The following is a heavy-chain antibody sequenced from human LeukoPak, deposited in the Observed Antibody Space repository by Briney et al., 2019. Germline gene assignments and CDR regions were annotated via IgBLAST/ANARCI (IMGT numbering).Heavy chain of an antibody. CDR1: GDSFSSHY. Sequence: SETLSLTCAVSGDSFSSHYWTWIRQSPGTGLEWIGYISHIGRTNYNPSLKSRVTISIDTSKNQFSLKLRSVTAADTAVYYCARDLVTVTKGFDIWGQGTMISVSS. CDR3: ARDLVTVTKGFDI. CDR2: ISHIGRT. D-gene: IGHD4-17*01. J-gene: IGHJ3*02. V-gene: IGHV4-59*11.